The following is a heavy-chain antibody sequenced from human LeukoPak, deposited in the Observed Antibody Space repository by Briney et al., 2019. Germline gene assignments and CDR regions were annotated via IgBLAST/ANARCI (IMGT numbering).Heavy chain of an antibody. CDR1: GYTFTSNY. CDR3: ARAYCSGGSCYIGNRDYYYYMDV. V-gene: IGHV1-46*01. CDR2: INPSGSST. J-gene: IGHJ6*03. D-gene: IGHD2-15*01. Sequence: ASVKVSCKASGYTFTSNYMHWVRQAPGQGLEWMGIINPSGSSTSYAQKFQARVTMTRDTSTSTVYMELSSLRSEDTAVYYCARAYCSGGSCYIGNRDYYYYMDVWGKGTTVTVSS.